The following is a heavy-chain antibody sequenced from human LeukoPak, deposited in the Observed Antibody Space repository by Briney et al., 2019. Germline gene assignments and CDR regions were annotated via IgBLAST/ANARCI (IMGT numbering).Heavy chain of an antibody. D-gene: IGHD4-17*01. CDR3: ARDPRTTVTTDDAFDI. J-gene: IGHJ3*02. Sequence: GGSLRLSCAASGFTFSSYSMNWVRQAPGKGLEWVSSISSSSSYIYYADSVKGRFTISRDNAKNSLHLQMNSLRAEDTAVYYCARDPRTTVTTDDAFDIWGQGTMVTVSS. V-gene: IGHV3-21*01. CDR2: ISSSSSYI. CDR1: GFTFSSYS.